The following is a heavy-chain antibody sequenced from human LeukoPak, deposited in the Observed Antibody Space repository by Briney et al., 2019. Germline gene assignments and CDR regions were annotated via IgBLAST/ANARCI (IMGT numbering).Heavy chain of an antibody. CDR3: ASTTAYYYDSSGYCFDY. V-gene: IGHV4-61*01. J-gene: IGHJ4*02. CDR2: IYYSGST. CDR1: GYSISSGYY. D-gene: IGHD3-22*01. Sequence: ETLSLTCTVSGYSISSGYYWSWIRQPPGKGLEWIGYIYYSGSTNYNPSLKSRVTISVDTSKNQFSLKLSSVTAADTAVYYCASTTAYYYDSSGYCFDYWGQGTLVTVSS.